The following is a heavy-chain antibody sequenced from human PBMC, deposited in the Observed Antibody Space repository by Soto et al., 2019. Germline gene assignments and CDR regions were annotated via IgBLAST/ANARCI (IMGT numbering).Heavy chain of an antibody. CDR3: AREFAPGSPNYDY. CDR1: GFTFSNYA. V-gene: IGHV3-23*01. CDR2: FTRSGNT. Sequence: EVQLLESAGGLEQPGGSLRLSCAASGFTFSNYAMSWVRQAPGKGLGWVSTFTRSGNTYYADSVKGRFTISRDNSKNTLYLQMDSLRAEDTAVYYCAREFAPGSPNYDYWGLGTLVTVSS. D-gene: IGHD3-10*01. J-gene: IGHJ4*02.